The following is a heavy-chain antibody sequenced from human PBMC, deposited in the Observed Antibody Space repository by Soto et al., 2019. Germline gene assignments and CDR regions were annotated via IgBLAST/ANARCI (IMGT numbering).Heavy chain of an antibody. CDR2: IYYSGST. V-gene: IGHV4-39*01. Sequence: PSETLSLTCAVSGGSISSSSYYWDWIRQPPGMGLEWIGSIYYSGSTYYSPSLKSRVTISVDTSKNQFSLKLSSVTAADTAVYYCAKKGSIYGSGSYYNAAFDIWGQGTMVTVS. CDR1: GGSISSSSYY. J-gene: IGHJ3*02. CDR3: AKKGSIYGSGSYYNAAFDI. D-gene: IGHD3-10*01.